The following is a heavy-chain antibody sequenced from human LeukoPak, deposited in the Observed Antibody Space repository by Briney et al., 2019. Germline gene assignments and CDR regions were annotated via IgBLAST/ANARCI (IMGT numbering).Heavy chain of an antibody. D-gene: IGHD6-19*01. CDR1: GGSISSSSYY. CDR3: ARLPRYSSGWTYAFDI. CDR2: IYYSGST. Sequence: PSETLSLTCTVSGGSISSSSYYWGWLRQPPGKGLEWIGSIYYSGSTYYNPSLKSRVTISVDTSKNQFSLKLSSVTAADTAVYYCARLPRYSSGWTYAFDIWGQGTMVTVSS. J-gene: IGHJ3*02. V-gene: IGHV4-39*01.